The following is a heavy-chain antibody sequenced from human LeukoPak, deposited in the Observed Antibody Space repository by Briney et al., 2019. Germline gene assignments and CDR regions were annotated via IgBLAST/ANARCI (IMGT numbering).Heavy chain of an antibody. CDR3: ARLTYYYDSSGYDILPI. Sequence: PSETLSLTCTVSGGSISSSSYYWGWIRQPPGKGLEWIGEINHSGSTNYNPSLKSRVTISVDTSKNQFSLKLSSVTAADTAVYYCARLTYYYDSSGYDILPIWGQGTLVTVSS. J-gene: IGHJ4*02. D-gene: IGHD3-22*01. V-gene: IGHV4-39*07. CDR1: GGSISSSSYY. CDR2: INHSGST.